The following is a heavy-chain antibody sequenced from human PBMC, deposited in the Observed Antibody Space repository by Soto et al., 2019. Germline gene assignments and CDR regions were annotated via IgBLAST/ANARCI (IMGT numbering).Heavy chain of an antibody. CDR2: ISAYNGNT. CDR3: ARGPHSSGTYYYYYGMDV. J-gene: IGHJ6*02. Sequence: ASVKVSCKASGYTFTSYGISWVRQAPGQGLEWMGWISAYNGNTNYAQKLQGRVTMTTDTSTSTAYMELRSLRSDDTAVYYCARGPHSSGTYYYYYGMDVWGQGTTVTVYS. V-gene: IGHV1-18*04. D-gene: IGHD6-19*01. CDR1: GYTFTSYG.